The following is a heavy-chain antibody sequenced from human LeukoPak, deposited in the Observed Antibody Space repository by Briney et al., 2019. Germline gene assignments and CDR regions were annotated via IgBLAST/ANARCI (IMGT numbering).Heavy chain of an antibody. D-gene: IGHD3-10*01. CDR1: GGSITSSDYY. CDR3: VRAWVRGAMGYYFDF. V-gene: IGHV4-39*07. CDR2: IYYSGNT. Sequence: SETLSLTCTVSGGSITSSDYYWGWIRQPPGKGLDWIGSIYYSGNTYYNPSLKSRVTISLDTSKSQFSLKLTSVTAADTAVYYCVRAWVRGAMGYYFDFWGQGTLATVSS. J-gene: IGHJ4*02.